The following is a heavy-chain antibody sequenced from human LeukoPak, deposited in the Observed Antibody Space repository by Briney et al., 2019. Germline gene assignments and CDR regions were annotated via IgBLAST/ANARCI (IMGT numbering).Heavy chain of an antibody. CDR1: GGSFSGYY. CDR2: INHSGST. D-gene: IGHD3-22*01. J-gene: IGHJ6*02. V-gene: IGHV4-34*01. Sequence: SETLSLTCAVYGGSFSGYYWSWIRQPPGKGLEWIEEINHSGSTNYNPSLKSRVTISVDTSKNQFSLKLSSVTAADTAVYYCARDYDSRVYYLDYGMDVWGQGTTVTVSS. CDR3: ARDYDSRVYYLDYGMDV.